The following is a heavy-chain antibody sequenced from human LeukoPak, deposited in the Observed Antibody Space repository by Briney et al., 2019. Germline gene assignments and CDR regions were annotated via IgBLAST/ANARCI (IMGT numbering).Heavy chain of an antibody. CDR2: ISGNGGTT. D-gene: IGHD2-15*01. CDR3: AKVRPRYCSGGSCYPPSYYGMDV. Sequence: GGFLRLSCAASGFTFSNYAVSWVRQAPGKGLEWVSTISGNGGTTYYADSVKGRFTISRDNSKNTLYLQMNSLRAEDTAVYYCAKVRPRYCSGGSCYPPSYYGMDVWGQGTTVTVSS. V-gene: IGHV3-23*01. J-gene: IGHJ6*02. CDR1: GFTFSNYA.